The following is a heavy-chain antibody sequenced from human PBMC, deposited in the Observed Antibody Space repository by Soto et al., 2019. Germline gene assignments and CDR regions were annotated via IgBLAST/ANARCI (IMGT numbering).Heavy chain of an antibody. V-gene: IGHV3-30*18. CDR1: GFTFSSYG. CDR2: ISQDGSNK. J-gene: IGHJ5*02. Sequence: QVQLVESGGGVVQPGRSLRLSCAASGFTFSSYGMHWVRQAPGKGLEWVAVISQDGSNKYYADSVKGRFTISRDNSKNTLYLQMNSLRAEDTAVYYCAKEVRMSPAPPYFDPWGQGTLVTVSS. D-gene: IGHD2-15*01. CDR3: AKEVRMSPAPPYFDP.